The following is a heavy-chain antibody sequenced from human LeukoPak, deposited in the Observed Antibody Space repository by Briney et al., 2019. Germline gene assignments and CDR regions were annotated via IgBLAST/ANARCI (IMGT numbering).Heavy chain of an antibody. CDR1: GGSISSYY. D-gene: IGHD4-17*01. CDR2: IYYSGST. V-gene: IGHV4-59*01. Sequence: SETLSPTCTVSGGSISSYYWSWIRQPPGKGLEWIGYIYYSGSTNYNPSLKSRVTISVDTSKNQFSLKLSSVTAADTAVYYCARDTHPYGDYAWGFDPWGQGTLVTVSS. CDR3: ARDTHPYGDYAWGFDP. J-gene: IGHJ5*02.